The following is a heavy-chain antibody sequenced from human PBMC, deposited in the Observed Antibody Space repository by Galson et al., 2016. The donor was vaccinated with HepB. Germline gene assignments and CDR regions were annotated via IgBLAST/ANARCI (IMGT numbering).Heavy chain of an antibody. D-gene: IGHD1-26*01. CDR2: IDSDGITT. Sequence: SLRLSCAASGFTFSSYWMYWARQAPGKGLVWVSRIDSDGITTAYADSVKGRFTISRDNAKNTLYLQMNSLSAEDTAVYYCATGGGRRSKYYGMDVWGHGTMVTVSS. J-gene: IGHJ6*02. CDR1: GFTFSSYW. CDR3: ATGGGRRSKYYGMDV. V-gene: IGHV3-74*01.